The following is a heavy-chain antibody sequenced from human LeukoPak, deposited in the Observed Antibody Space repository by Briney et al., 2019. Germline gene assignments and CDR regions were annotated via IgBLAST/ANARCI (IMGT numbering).Heavy chain of an antibody. Sequence: GGSLRLSCAASGFTFSSYAMRWVRQAPGKGLEWVSYISSSGSTIYYADSVKGRFTISRDNAKNSLYLQMNSLRAEDTAVYFCASVRQFVDYWGQGTLVTVSS. J-gene: IGHJ4*02. CDR1: GFTFSSYA. CDR2: ISSSGSTI. CDR3: ASVRQFVDY. D-gene: IGHD3-10*01. V-gene: IGHV3-48*03.